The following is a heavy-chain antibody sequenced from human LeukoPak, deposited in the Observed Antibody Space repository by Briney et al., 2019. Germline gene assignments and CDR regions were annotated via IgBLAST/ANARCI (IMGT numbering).Heavy chain of an antibody. D-gene: IGHD3-10*01. CDR2: TWNDGST. Sequence: PGGSLRLSCAASGLTFYDQAMHWLRQAPGPGLEWVSLTWNDGSTYYSDSVRGGFTISSDISKNSLYLEMSSLRTEDTALYHCASQTKYYSGSAGSYWGAFDLWGQGTMVTVSS. J-gene: IGHJ3*01. V-gene: IGHV3-43*02. CDR1: GLTFYDQA. CDR3: ASQTKYYSGSAGSYWGAFDL.